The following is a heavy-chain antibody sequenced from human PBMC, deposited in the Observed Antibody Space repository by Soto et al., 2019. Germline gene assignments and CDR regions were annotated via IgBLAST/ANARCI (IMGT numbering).Heavy chain of an antibody. D-gene: IGHD2-2*01. CDR1: GGTFSSYP. CDR2: IIPILGIA. J-gene: IGHJ5*02. Sequence: ASVKVSCKASGGTFSSYPISWVRQTPGQVLELMGRIIPILGIANYAQKFQGRVTITADKSTSTAYMELSSLRSEDTAVYYCASGYCTSTSCYLTEGFWFDPWGQGTLVTVSS. V-gene: IGHV1-69*02. CDR3: ASGYCTSTSCYLTEGFWFDP.